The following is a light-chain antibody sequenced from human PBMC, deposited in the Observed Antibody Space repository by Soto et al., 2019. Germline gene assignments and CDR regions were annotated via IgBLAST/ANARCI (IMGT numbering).Light chain of an antibody. V-gene: IGLV1-47*01. CDR1: SSSVGFDY. CDR3: ATSDDSLFVV. Sequence: QSVLTQPPSASETPGQRVNISCSGSSSSVGFDYVDWYQHVPGAAPKLLIYRNNLRPPGVPDRFSGSKSGTSASLAISGLRTEDEAVYYCATSDDSLFVVFGGGTKVTVL. J-gene: IGLJ2*01. CDR2: RNN.